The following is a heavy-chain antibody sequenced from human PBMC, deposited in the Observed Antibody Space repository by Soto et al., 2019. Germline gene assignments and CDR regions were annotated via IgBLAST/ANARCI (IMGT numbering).Heavy chain of an antibody. V-gene: IGHV1-69*01. CDR1: ADTFNSYS. CDR2: ITPVFGTA. Sequence: QVQLVQSGAEVKKPGSSVKVSCKASADTFNSYSLSWLRQAPGQLLAWMGGITPVFGTADYAQSFEDRLTITADDSTSTVYMELSSLRSDDTAVYYCARSLEGTTVTNWFDPWGQGALVTVSS. D-gene: IGHD4-17*01. CDR3: ARSLEGTTVTNWFDP. J-gene: IGHJ5*02.